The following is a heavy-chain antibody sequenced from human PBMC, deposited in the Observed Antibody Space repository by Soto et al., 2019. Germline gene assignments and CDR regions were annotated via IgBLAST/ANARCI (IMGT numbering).Heavy chain of an antibody. Sequence: PSETLSLTCTVSGGSISSGGYYWSWIRQHPGKGLEWIGYIYYSGSTYYNPSLKSRVTISVDTSKNQFSLKLSSVTAADTAVYYFARVKHYYDSSGLLYYFDYWGQGTLVTVSS. J-gene: IGHJ4*02. V-gene: IGHV4-31*03. CDR3: ARVKHYYDSSGLLYYFDY. CDR2: IYYSGST. D-gene: IGHD3-22*01. CDR1: GGSISSGGYY.